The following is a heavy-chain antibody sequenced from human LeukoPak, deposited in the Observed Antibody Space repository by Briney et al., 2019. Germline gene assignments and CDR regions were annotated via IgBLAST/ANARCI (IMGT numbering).Heavy chain of an antibody. CDR2: ISGSGGST. Sequence: GGSLRLSCGASGFTVSSNYMSWVRQAPGKGLEWVSAISGSGGSTYYADSVKGRFTISRDNSKNTLYLQMNSLRAEDTAVYYCAKLRRHYGENFDIWGQGTMVTVSS. D-gene: IGHD4-17*01. CDR1: GFTVSSNY. V-gene: IGHV3-23*01. CDR3: AKLRRHYGENFDI. J-gene: IGHJ3*02.